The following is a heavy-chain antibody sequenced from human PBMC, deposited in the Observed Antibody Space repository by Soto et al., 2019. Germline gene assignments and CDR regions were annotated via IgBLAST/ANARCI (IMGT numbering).Heavy chain of an antibody. CDR2: IYYSGST. V-gene: IGHV4-39*01. CDR3: ARPYYDFWSGYYTNGWFDP. D-gene: IGHD3-3*01. Sequence: SETLSLTCTVSGGSISSSSYYWGWIRQPPGKGLEWIGSIYYSGSTYYNPSLKSRVTISVDTSKNQFSLKLSSVTAADTAVYYCARPYYDFWSGYYTNGWFDPWGQGTLVTVSS. CDR1: GGSISSSSYY. J-gene: IGHJ5*02.